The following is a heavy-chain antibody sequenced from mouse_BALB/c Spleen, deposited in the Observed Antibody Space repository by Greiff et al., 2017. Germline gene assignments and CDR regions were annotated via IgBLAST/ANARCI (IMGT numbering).Heavy chain of an antibody. J-gene: IGHJ4*01. CDR1: GFTFSDYY. Sequence: DVKLVESGGGLVKPGGSLKLSCAASGFTFSDYYMYWVRQTPEKRLEWVATISDGGSYTYYPDSVKGRFTISRDNAKNNLYLQMSSLKSEDTAMYYCARDGDYYGSSYGYAMDYWGQGTSVTVSS. D-gene: IGHD1-1*01. CDR2: ISDGGSYT. V-gene: IGHV5-4*02. CDR3: ARDGDYYGSSYGYAMDY.